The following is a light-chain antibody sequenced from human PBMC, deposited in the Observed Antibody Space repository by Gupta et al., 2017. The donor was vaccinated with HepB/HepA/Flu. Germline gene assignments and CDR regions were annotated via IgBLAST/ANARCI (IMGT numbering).Light chain of an antibody. J-gene: IGKJ2*01. CDR1: QSGLSSSNNKNY. CDR2: WAS. Sequence: DIVMTQSPDSLAVSLGERATINCKSSQSGLSSSNNKNYLVWYQQKPGQPPKPLIYWASTRESGVPDRFSGSGSGTDFTLTISSLQAEDVAVYYCQQDDSIPFTFGQGTKVEIK. CDR3: QQDDSIPFT. V-gene: IGKV4-1*01.